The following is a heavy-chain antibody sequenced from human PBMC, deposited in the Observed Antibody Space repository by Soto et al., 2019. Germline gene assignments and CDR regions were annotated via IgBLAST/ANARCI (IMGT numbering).Heavy chain of an antibody. CDR3: ARRGGYCSNGVCYINYYYGMDV. V-gene: IGHV5-51*01. J-gene: IGHJ6*02. D-gene: IGHD2-8*01. CDR2: IFPGDSDT. CDR1: GYSFTNYW. Sequence: PGESLKISCKGSGYSFTNYWIGWVRQMPGKGLEWMGIIFPGDSDTRYSPSFQGQVTISADRSSSTAYLQWSSLKASDTAMYYCARRGGYCSNGVCYINYYYGMDVWGQGTTVTVSS.